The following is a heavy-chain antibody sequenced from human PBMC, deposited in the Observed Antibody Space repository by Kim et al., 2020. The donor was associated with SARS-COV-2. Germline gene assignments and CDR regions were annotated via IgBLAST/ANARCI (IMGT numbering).Heavy chain of an antibody. CDR2: ISSNGGGT. V-gene: IGHV3-64D*09. CDR1: EFTFSSYA. CDR3: VKDPDYYGSGSYYNAFDI. Sequence: GGSLRLSCSASEFTFSSYAMHWVRQAPGKGLEYVSAISSNGGGTYYADSVKGRFTISRDNSKNTLYLQMSSLRAEDTAVYYCVKDPDYYGSGSYYNAFDIWGQGTMVTVSS. D-gene: IGHD3-10*01. J-gene: IGHJ3*02.